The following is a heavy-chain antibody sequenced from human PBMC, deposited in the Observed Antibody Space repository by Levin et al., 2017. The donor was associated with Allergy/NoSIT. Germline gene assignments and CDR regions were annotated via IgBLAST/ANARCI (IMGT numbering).Heavy chain of an antibody. J-gene: IGHJ4*02. D-gene: IGHD3-10*01. Sequence: GGSLRLSCAASKFIFSNYAVSWVRQAPGKGLEWVSTISGSGGDTYYADSVKGRFSISRDNSQNTLYLQMSSLRAEDTAVYYCAKKTTIYGSGSSIFDYWGQGNLVIVSS. CDR2: ISGSGGDT. CDR1: KFIFSNYA. V-gene: IGHV3-23*01. CDR3: AKKTTIYGSGSSIFDY.